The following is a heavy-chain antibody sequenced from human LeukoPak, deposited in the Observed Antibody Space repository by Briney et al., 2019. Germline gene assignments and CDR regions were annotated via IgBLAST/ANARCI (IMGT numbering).Heavy chain of an antibody. CDR3: ARAGISRTYYYGSGSYPGFNWFDP. Sequence: ASVKVSCKASGYTFTSYGISWVRQAPGQGLEWMGIINPSGGSTSYAQKFQGRVTMTRDMSTSTVYMELSSLRSEDTAVYYCARAGISRTYYYGSGSYPGFNWFDPWGQGTLVTVSS. CDR2: INPSGGST. V-gene: IGHV1-46*01. D-gene: IGHD3-10*01. J-gene: IGHJ5*02. CDR1: GYTFTSYG.